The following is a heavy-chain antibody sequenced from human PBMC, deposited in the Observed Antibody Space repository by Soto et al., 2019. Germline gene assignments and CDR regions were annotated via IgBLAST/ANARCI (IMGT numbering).Heavy chain of an antibody. CDR2: ISSSGGST. Sequence: EMQLLESGGGLVQPGGSLRLSCAASGFTFSSYTMSWVRQGPGKGLEWVSGISSSGGSTVYADSVKGRFTSSRDNLNYTLYLQMNSLTAEDTAVSHCAKGWGDYWGQGTPVTVSS. D-gene: IGHD7-27*01. CDR3: AKGWGDY. J-gene: IGHJ4*02. CDR1: GFTFSSYT. V-gene: IGHV3-23*01.